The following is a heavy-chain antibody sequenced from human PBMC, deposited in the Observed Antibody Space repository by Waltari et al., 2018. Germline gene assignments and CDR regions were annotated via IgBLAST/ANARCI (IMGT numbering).Heavy chain of an antibody. CDR1: GYSISSGYY. J-gene: IGHJ3*02. Sequence: QVQLQESGPGLVKPSETLSLTCAVSGYSISSGYYWGWLRQPPGKGLEWIGSIYHSGRTFNDQSRKSGVTMSVGTSRKQFSLKLSSVTSAYTAVYYCAGDCCRSTSPRSNDAFDIWGQGTMVTVSS. CDR2: IYHSGRT. D-gene: IGHD2-2*01. CDR3: AGDCCRSTSPRSNDAFDI. V-gene: IGHV4-38-2*02.